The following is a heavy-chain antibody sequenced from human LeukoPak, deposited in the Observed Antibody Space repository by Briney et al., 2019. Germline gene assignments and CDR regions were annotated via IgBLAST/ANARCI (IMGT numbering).Heavy chain of an antibody. CDR3: GRQGYTASHYFIDY. CDR2: IYTTGAT. J-gene: IGHJ4*02. V-gene: IGHV4-4*07. Sequence: SETLSLTCTVSSGSINSYYWGWVRQPPGKGLEWIGRIYTTGATQYNPSLKSRVTMSVDTSTNQFSLNLRSMTAADTAVYYCGRQGYTASHYFIDYWSQGSLVAVS. CDR1: SGSINSYY. D-gene: IGHD2-2*02.